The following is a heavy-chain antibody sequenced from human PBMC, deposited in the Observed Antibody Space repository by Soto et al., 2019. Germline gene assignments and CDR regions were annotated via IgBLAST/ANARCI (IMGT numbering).Heavy chain of an antibody. J-gene: IGHJ4*02. D-gene: IGHD6-19*01. CDR2: IGTAGDT. CDR1: GFTFSSYD. Sequence: EVQLVESGGGLVQPGGSLRLSCAASGFTFSSYDMHWVRQATGKGLEWVSAIGTAGDTYYPGSVKGRFTISRENAKNSLYLQMNSLRAEDTAVYYCVAYSSGWVKLQRVYWGLGTLVTVSS. CDR3: VAYSSGWVKLQRVY. V-gene: IGHV3-13*01.